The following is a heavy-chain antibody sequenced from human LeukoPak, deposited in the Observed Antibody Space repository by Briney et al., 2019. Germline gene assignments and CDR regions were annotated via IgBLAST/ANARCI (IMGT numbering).Heavy chain of an antibody. Sequence: GGSLRLSCAASGFTVSSNYMSWVRQAPGKGLEWVSVIYSGGSTYYADSVKGRFTISRHNSKNTLYLQMNSLRAEDTAVYYCAKDVRWNDEYFDYWGQGTLVTVSS. CDR3: AKDVRWNDEYFDY. D-gene: IGHD1-1*01. CDR1: GFTVSSNY. J-gene: IGHJ4*02. V-gene: IGHV3-53*04. CDR2: IYSGGST.